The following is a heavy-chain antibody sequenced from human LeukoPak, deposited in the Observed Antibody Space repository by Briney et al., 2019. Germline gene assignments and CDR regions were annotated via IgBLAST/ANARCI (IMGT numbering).Heavy chain of an antibody. CDR1: GHTFTGYY. V-gene: IGHV1-2*02. D-gene: IGHD6-13*01. J-gene: IGHJ4*02. Sequence: ASVKVSCKASGHTFTGYYMHWVRQAPGQGLEWMGWINPNSGGTNYAQKFQGRVTMTRDTSISTAYMELSRLRSDDTAVYYCARVRYSSSWYVDYWGQGTLVTVPS. CDR3: ARVRYSSSWYVDY. CDR2: INPNSGGT.